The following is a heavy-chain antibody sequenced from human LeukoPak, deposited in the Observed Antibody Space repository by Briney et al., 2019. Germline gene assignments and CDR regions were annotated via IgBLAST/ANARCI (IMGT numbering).Heavy chain of an antibody. V-gene: IGHV1-69*01. CDR1: GGTFSSYA. CDR3: ASPPVNYYDSSGYYPLIG. CDR2: IIPIFGTA. D-gene: IGHD3-22*01. J-gene: IGHJ4*02. Sequence: SVKVSCKASGGTFSSYAISWVRQAPGQGLEWMGGIIPIFGTANYAQKFQGRVTITADESTSTAYMELSSLRSEDTAVYYCASPPVNYYDSSGYYPLIGWGQGTLVTVSS.